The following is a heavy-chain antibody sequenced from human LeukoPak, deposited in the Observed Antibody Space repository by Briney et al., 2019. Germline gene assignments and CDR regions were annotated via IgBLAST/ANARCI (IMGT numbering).Heavy chain of an antibody. CDR3: AKGGSPSHNWFNS. J-gene: IGHJ5*01. Sequence: PGASLRPSLAAAGFTFRDYGIRWVRQPPGKGLWWVVFIRNDGSYEYYPDSVKGRFTISRDNSRNALFLQMNSLRAEDTAVYYCAKGGSPSHNWFNSWGQGTLVTVSS. CDR2: IRNDGSYE. D-gene: IGHD2-15*01. CDR1: GFTFRDYG. V-gene: IGHV3-30*02.